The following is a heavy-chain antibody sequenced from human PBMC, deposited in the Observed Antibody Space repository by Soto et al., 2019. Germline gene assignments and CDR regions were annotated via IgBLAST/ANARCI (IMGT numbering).Heavy chain of an antibody. CDR2: TYYRSKWYN. J-gene: IGHJ6*02. CDR3: ARDHVLGAYYYDSSGFLPPYYGMDV. V-gene: IGHV6-1*01. CDR1: GDSVSSNSAA. Sequence: PSQTLSLTCAIYGDSVSSNSAALNWIRQSPSRGLEWLGRTYYRSKWYNDYAVSVKSRITINPDTSKNQFSLQLNSVTPEDTAVYYCARDHVLGAYYYDSSGFLPPYYGMDVWGQGTTVTVSS. D-gene: IGHD3-22*01.